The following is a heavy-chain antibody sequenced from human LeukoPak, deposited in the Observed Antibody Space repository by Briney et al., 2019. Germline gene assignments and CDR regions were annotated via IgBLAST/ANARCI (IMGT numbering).Heavy chain of an antibody. CDR2: ISGSGGST. D-gene: IGHD3-16*01. J-gene: IGHJ4*02. CDR3: ARDKSCAS. V-gene: IGHV3-23*01. CDR1: GFAFSSHA. Sequence: GGSLRLSCTASGFAFSSHAMNWVRQAPGKGLEWVSSISGSGGSTYYANSVKVRFTIDRDNAKNSLYLQMNSLRAEDTAVYFCARDKSCASWGQGTLVTVSS.